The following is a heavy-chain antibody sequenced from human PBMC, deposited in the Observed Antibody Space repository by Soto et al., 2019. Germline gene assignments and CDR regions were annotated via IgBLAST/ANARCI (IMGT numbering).Heavy chain of an antibody. Sequence: NPSETLSLTCAVSGGSISSGGYSWSWIRQPPGKGLEWIGYIYHSGSTYYNPSLKSRVTISVDRSKNQFSLKLSSVTAADTAVYYCCRAGLRGDYFDYWGQGTLVTVSS. CDR3: CRAGLRGDYFDY. J-gene: IGHJ4*02. CDR2: IYHSGST. D-gene: IGHD4-17*01. CDR1: GGSISSGGYS. V-gene: IGHV4-30-2*01.